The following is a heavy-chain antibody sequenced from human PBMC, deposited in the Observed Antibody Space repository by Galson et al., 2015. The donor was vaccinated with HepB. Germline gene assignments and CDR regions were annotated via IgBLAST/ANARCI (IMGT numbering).Heavy chain of an antibody. V-gene: IGHV3-23*01. J-gene: IGHJ6*03. CDR3: AKMGIPPPDYYYYMDV. D-gene: IGHD6-13*01. Sequence: SLRLSCAASGFTFSSYAMSWVRQAPGKGLEWVSAISGSGGSTYYADSVKGRFTISRDNSKNTLYLQMNSLRAEDTAVYYCAKMGIPPPDYYYYMDVWGKGTTVTVSS. CDR1: GFTFSSYA. CDR2: ISGSGGST.